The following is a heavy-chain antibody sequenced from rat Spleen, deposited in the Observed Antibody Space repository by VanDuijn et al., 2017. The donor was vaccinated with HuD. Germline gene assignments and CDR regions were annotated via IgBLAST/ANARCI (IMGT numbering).Heavy chain of an antibody. D-gene: IGHD1-9*01. Sequence: QVQLKESGPGLVQPSQTLSLTCTVSGFSLTSYSVNWVRPPPGKGLEWIGAMWSGGTTDYNSALKSRLSISRDTSKSQVLLTMNSLQTEDTAMYFCARSAYGYNLNWFAYWGQGTLVTVSS. V-gene: IGHV2-15*01. CDR2: MWSGGTT. J-gene: IGHJ3*01. CDR1: GFSLTSYS. CDR3: ARSAYGYNLNWFAY.